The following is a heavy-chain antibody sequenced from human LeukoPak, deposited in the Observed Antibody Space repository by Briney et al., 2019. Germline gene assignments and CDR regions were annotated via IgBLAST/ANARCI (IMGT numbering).Heavy chain of an antibody. J-gene: IGHJ4*02. V-gene: IGHV1-8*01. CDR3: AKDQRVCGDYSYFDY. D-gene: IGHD4-17*01. Sequence: ASVKVSCKASGYTFITYDINWVRQATGQGLEWMGWMSPNSGNTGYAQKFQGRVTMTRNTAMSTAYMELSSLRSEDTAVYYCAKDQRVCGDYSYFDYWGQGTLVTVSS. CDR2: MSPNSGNT. CDR1: GYTFITYD.